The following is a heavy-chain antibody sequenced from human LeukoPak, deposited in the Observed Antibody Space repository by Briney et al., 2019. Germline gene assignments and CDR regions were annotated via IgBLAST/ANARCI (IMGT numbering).Heavy chain of an antibody. V-gene: IGHV3-21*01. CDR3: ARVGAVAGTSPFDY. D-gene: IGHD6-19*01. Sequence: GGSLRLSCAASGFTFSSYSMNWVRQAPGKGLEWVSSISSSSYIYYADSVKGRFTISRDNAKNSLYLQMNSLRAEDTAVYYCARVGAVAGTSPFDYWGQGTLVTVSS. J-gene: IGHJ4*02. CDR2: ISSSSYI. CDR1: GFTFSSYS.